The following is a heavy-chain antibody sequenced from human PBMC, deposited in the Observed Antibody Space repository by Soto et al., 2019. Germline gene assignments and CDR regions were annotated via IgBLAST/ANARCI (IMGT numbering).Heavy chain of an antibody. CDR3: TTATIFGHLNY. V-gene: IGHV3-15*01. D-gene: IGHD3-3*01. Sequence: GVLRLSCAASGFTFSNAWMSWVRQAPGKGLEWVGRIKSKTDGGTTDYAAPVKGRFTISRDDSKNTLYLQMNSLKTEDTAVYYCTTATIFGHLNYWGQGTLVTVSS. J-gene: IGHJ4*02. CDR1: GFTFSNAW. CDR2: IKSKTDGGTT.